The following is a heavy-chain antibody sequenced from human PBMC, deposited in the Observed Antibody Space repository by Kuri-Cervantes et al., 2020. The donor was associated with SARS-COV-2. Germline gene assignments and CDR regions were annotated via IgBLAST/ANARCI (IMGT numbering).Heavy chain of an antibody. D-gene: IGHD1-1*01. J-gene: IGHJ4*02. CDR3: ARDGRKAADY. CDR1: GYTFTSYG. Sequence: ASVKVSCKASGYTFTSYGISWVRQAPGQGLEWMGIINPSGGSTSYAQKFQGRVTMTRDTSTSTVYMELSSLRSEDTAVYYCARDGRKAADYWGQGTLVTVSS. CDR2: INPSGGST. V-gene: IGHV1-46*03.